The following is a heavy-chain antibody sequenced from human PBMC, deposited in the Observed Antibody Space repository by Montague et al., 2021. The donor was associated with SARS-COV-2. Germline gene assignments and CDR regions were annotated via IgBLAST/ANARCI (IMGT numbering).Heavy chain of an antibody. CDR3: ARVVVDASGWYHFDY. J-gene: IGHJ4*02. Sequence: ETLSLTCTVSGDSISRYYWGWIRQPPGKGLEWMGYHYNSGSTNYSPTLKSRIAMSVDTSENQFSLKLFSVTAADTAVYYCARVVVDASGWYHFDYWGQGALVTVSS. CDR2: HYNSGST. V-gene: IGHV4-59*12. D-gene: IGHD6-19*01. CDR1: GDSISRYY.